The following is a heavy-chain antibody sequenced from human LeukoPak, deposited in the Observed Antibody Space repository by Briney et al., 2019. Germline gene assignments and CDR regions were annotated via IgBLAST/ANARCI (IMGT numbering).Heavy chain of an antibody. CDR3: ANSPGGWGHDY. D-gene: IGHD6-19*01. CDR1: GFTFSSHG. CDR2: ISSSRRDT. Sequence: GSLRLSCAASGFTFSSHGMSWVRPAPGKGLEWVSSISSSRRDTYYADSVRGRFTISRDNSENTLYLQMNSLRAEDTAVYYCANSPGGWGHDYWGQGTLVTVSS. V-gene: IGHV3-23*01. J-gene: IGHJ4*02.